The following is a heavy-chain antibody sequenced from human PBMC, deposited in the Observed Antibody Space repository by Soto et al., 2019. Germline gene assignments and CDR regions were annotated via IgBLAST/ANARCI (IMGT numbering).Heavy chain of an antibody. CDR2: IWHDGSNK. CDR3: ARDACSSTRCPYFYYYAMDV. J-gene: IGHJ6*02. D-gene: IGHD2-2*01. Sequence: GGSLRLSCEASGFNFNTYGMHWVRRAPGKGLEWVAVIWHDGSNKYFGDSFKGRVTISRDNSENTLYLVMDNLRAEDTAVYFCARDACSSTRCPYFYYYAMDVWGQGTTVTVYS. CDR1: GFNFNTYG. V-gene: IGHV3-33*01.